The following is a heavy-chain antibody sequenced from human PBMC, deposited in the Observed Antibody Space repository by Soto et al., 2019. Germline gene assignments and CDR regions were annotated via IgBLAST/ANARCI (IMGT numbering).Heavy chain of an antibody. CDR2: ISYDGSNK. V-gene: IGHV3-30*18. CDR3: AKDRGPIVVVTAIYY. J-gene: IGHJ4*02. CDR1: GFTFSSYG. D-gene: IGHD2-21*02. Sequence: QVQLVESGGGVVQPGRSLRLSCAASGFTFSSYGMHWVRQAPGKGLEWVAVISYDGSNKYYADSVKGRFTISRDNSKNTLYLQMNSLRAEDTAVYYCAKDRGPIVVVTAIYYWGQGTLVTVSS.